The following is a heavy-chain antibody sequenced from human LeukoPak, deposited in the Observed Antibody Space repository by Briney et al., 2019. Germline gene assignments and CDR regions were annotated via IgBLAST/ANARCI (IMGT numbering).Heavy chain of an antibody. D-gene: IGHD2-2*02. Sequence: GGSLRLSCAASGFTFSSYSMNWVRQAPGKGLEWVSSISSSSYIYYADSGKGRFTISRDNAKNSLYLQMSSLRAEDTAVYYCARAASGYCSSTSCYTFYYYYYYMDVWGKGTTVTVSS. V-gene: IGHV3-21*01. CDR1: GFTFSSYS. CDR2: ISSSSYI. J-gene: IGHJ6*03. CDR3: ARAASGYCSSTSCYTFYYYYYYMDV.